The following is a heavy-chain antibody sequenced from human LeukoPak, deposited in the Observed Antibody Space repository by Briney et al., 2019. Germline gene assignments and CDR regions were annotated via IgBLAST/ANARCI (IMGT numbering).Heavy chain of an antibody. V-gene: IGHV4-28*01. CDR3: VRIESRLVGAIIS. CDR1: GYSISSSNW. Sequence: SETLSLTCAASGYSISSSNWWGWIRQPPGKGVEWIGYIYYSGSTYYNPSLKSRVTMSVDTSKNQFSLKLSSVTAVDTAVYYCVRIESRLVGAIISWGQGTLVTVSS. D-gene: IGHD1-26*01. J-gene: IGHJ5*02. CDR2: IYYSGST.